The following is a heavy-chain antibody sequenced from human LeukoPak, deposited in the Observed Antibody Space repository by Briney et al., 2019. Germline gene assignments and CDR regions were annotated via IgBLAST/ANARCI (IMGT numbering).Heavy chain of an antibody. V-gene: IGHV3-73*01. D-gene: IGHD3-3*01. CDR2: IRSKANSYAT. Sequence: GGSLRLSCAASGFTFSGSAMHWVRQASGKGLEWVGRIRSKANSYATAYAASVKGRFTISRDDSKNTLYLQMNSLRAEDTAVYYCAKDRVYYFDYWGQGTLVTVSS. J-gene: IGHJ4*02. CDR1: GFTFSGSA. CDR3: AKDRVYYFDY.